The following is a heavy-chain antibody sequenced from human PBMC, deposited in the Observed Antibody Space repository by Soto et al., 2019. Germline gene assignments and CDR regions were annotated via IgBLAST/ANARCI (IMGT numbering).Heavy chain of an antibody. V-gene: IGHV1-58*01. J-gene: IGHJ6*02. Sequence: SVKVSCKASGFTFTSSAAQWVRQARGQRLEWIGWIVVGSGNTNYAQKFQERVTITRDMSTSTAYMELSSLRSEDTAVYYCAAESSGWYSYYYGMDVWGQGTTVTVSS. D-gene: IGHD6-19*01. CDR3: AAESSGWYSYYYGMDV. CDR1: GFTFTSSA. CDR2: IVVGSGNT.